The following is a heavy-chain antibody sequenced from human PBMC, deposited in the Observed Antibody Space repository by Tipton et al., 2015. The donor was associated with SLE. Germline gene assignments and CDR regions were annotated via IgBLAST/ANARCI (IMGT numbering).Heavy chain of an antibody. V-gene: IGHV4-61*02. Sequence: GLVKPSETLSLTCTVSGASISSTSYYWSWIRQPAGKGLEWIGRIYTSGSTNYNPSLKSRVTISVDTSKNQFSLKLCSVTAADTAVYYCARDRRGWYFDLWRRGTLVTVSS. CDR2: IYTSGST. D-gene: IGHD3-10*01. CDR1: GASISSTSYY. CDR3: ARDRRGWYFDL. J-gene: IGHJ2*01.